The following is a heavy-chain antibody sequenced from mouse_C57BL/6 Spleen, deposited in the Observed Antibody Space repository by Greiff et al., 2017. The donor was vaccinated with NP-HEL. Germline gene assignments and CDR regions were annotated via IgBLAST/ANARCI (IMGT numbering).Heavy chain of an antibody. V-gene: IGHV14-3*01. CDR2: IYPANGNT. CDR1: GLNIKNIY. CDR3: ARITTVVEGY. J-gene: IGHJ2*01. D-gene: IGHD1-1*01. Sequence: VQPQQSVAELVRPGALVKLFCTASGLNIKNIYMHWVKQRPEQGLEWVGRIYPANGNTKYAPKFQGKATITADTSSNTAYLQLSSLTAEDTAIYYCARITTVVEGYWGQGTTLTVSS.